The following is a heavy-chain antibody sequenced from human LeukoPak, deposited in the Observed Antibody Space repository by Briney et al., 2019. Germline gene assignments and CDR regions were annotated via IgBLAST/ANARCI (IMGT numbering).Heavy chain of an antibody. CDR2: IRSKTSGGTT. V-gene: IGHV3-15*01. J-gene: IGHJ4*02. D-gene: IGHD1-20*01. Sequence: GGSLRLSCTASGFTFSGARVTWVRQAPGKGLEWVGRIRSKTSGGTTDYAAPVNGRFTISRDDSKNTIFLQMNSLKTEDTAVYYCNTFNWNSPFDYWGQGTLVTVSS. CDR3: NTFNWNSPFDY. CDR1: GFTFSGAR.